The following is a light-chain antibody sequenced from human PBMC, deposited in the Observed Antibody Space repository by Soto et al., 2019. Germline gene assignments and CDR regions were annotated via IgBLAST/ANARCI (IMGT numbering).Light chain of an antibody. CDR1: SRDVGAYNF. CDR2: EVN. Sequence: QSVLTQPPSASGSPGQSVTISCTGTSRDVGAYNFVSWYQRHPGKAPKVIISEVNKRPSGVPDRFSGSKSGNSASLTVSGLQAEDEADYYCSSYAGSQWVFGGGTTLTVL. J-gene: IGLJ3*02. V-gene: IGLV2-8*01. CDR3: SSYAGSQWV.